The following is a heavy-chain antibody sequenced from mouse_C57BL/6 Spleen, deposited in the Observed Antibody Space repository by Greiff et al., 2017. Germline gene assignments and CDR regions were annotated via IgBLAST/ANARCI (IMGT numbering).Heavy chain of an antibody. J-gene: IGHJ2*01. V-gene: IGHV1-72*01. Sequence: QVQLQQPGAELVKPGASVKLSCKASGYTFTSYWMHWVKQRPGRGLEWIGRIDPNSGGTKYNEKFKSKATLTVDKPSSTAYMQLSSLTSEDSAVYYCARYPITTVVEGYFDYWGQGTTLTVSS. CDR1: GYTFTSYW. CDR3: ARYPITTVVEGYFDY. D-gene: IGHD1-1*01. CDR2: IDPNSGGT.